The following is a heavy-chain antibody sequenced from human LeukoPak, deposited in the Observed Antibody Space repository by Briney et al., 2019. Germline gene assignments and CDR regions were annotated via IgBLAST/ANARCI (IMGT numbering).Heavy chain of an antibody. CDR2: ISGSGGST. CDR1: GFTFSSYA. D-gene: IGHD3-10*01. Sequence: PGGSLRLSCAASGFTFSSYAMSWVRQAPGKGLEWVSAISGSGGSTYYADSVEGRFTISRDNSKNTLYLQMNSLRAEDTAVYYCAKDPSFAYGSGSYLFDYWGQGTLVTVSS. CDR3: AKDPSFAYGSGSYLFDY. J-gene: IGHJ4*02. V-gene: IGHV3-23*01.